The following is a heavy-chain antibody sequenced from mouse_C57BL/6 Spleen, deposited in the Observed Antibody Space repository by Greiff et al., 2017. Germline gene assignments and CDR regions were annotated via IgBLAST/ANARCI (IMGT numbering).Heavy chain of an antibody. J-gene: IGHJ3*01. CDR1: GYTFTDYY. V-gene: IGHV1-26*01. Sequence: EVQLQQSGPELVKPGASVKISCKASGYTFTDYYMNWVKQSHGQSLEWIGDINPNNGGTCYNQKFKGKATLTVDKSSSTAYMELRSLTSEDSAVYCCATYGGSYQFADWGQGTLVTVSA. D-gene: IGHD1-1*01. CDR2: INPNNGGT. CDR3: ATYGGSYQFAD.